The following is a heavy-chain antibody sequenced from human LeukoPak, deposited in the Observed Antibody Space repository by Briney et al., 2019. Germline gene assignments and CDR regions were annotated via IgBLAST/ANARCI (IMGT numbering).Heavy chain of an antibody. D-gene: IGHD3-9*01. CDR2: INHNGGT. Sequence: SETLSLTCAVYGGSFSDYSWTWIRQAPGEGLEWIGEINHNGGTNHNPSLVSRVIMSVDTSKNQFTLKVSSVTAADTAVYYCARVAYRYSINDWSRTGLGAYATKYYYYMDVWGKGTTVTVSS. J-gene: IGHJ6*03. V-gene: IGHV4-34*01. CDR1: GGSFSDYS. CDR3: ARVAYRYSINDWSRTGLGAYATKYYYYMDV.